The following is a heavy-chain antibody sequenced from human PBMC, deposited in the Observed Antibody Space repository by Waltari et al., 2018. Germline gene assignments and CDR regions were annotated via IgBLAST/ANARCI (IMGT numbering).Heavy chain of an antibody. CDR3: AGDRAIGLFFDY. Sequence: QVQLQESGQALVKHSGTLSLTCAVSGDSISGNYWWSWVRKSPEKGLEWIGQVHHSGKTHYNPSLQSRVTISVDKPKNQFSLNLNSVTAADTAVYYCAGDRAIGLFFDYWGRGTLVTVSS. J-gene: IGHJ4*02. V-gene: IGHV4-4*02. CDR2: VHHSGKT. D-gene: IGHD2-2*01. CDR1: GDSISGNYW.